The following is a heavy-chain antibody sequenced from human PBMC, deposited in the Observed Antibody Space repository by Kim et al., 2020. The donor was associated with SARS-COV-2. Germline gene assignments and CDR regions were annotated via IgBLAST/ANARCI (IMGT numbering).Heavy chain of an antibody. CDR2: IWYDGSNK. CDR1: GFTFSSYG. CDR3: AKGHMVRAARGAFDY. D-gene: IGHD3-10*01. V-gene: IGHV3-33*06. Sequence: GGSLRLSCAASGFTFSSYGMHWVRQAPGKGLEWVAVIWYDGSNKYYADSVKGRFTISRDNSKNTLYLQMNSLRAEDTAVYYCAKGHMVRAARGAFDYWGQGTLVTVSS. J-gene: IGHJ4*02.